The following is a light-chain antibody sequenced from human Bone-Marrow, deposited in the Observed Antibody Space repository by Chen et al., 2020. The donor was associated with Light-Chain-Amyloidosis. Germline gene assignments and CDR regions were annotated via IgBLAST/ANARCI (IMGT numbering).Light chain of an antibody. CDR3: QQYSTSPLT. V-gene: IGKV3-20*01. CDR1: QSISSTY. Sequence: EIVLTQSPGTLSLSPGDRATLSCRTSQSISSTYLAWYQQKPGQAPRLLIYGVSSRATGIADRFSGSGYGTDFTLTISRLVPEDFAVYYCQQYSTSPLTFGGGTKVEIK. CDR2: GVS. J-gene: IGKJ4*01.